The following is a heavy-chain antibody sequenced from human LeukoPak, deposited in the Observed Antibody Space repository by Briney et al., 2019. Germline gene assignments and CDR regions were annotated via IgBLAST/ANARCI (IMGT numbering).Heavy chain of an antibody. CDR3: ARGNGDYS. Sequence: SQTLSLTCTVSGGSISSSGEYWSWIRQHAGRGLEWIGYIYYSGSTYYNPSLKSRVTISVDTSKNQFSLRLTSVTAADTAVYYCARGNGDYSWGQGTLVTVSS. D-gene: IGHD4-17*01. CDR2: IYYSGST. V-gene: IGHV4-31*03. J-gene: IGHJ4*02. CDR1: GGSISSSGEY.